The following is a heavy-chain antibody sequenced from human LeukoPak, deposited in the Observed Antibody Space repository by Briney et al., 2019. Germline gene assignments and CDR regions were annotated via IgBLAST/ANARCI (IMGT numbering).Heavy chain of an antibody. V-gene: IGHV3-11*01. CDR1: GFTFSDYY. CDR2: ISSSGSTI. CDR3: AREEIAAADVNWFDP. Sequence: AGSLRLSCAASGFTFSDYYMSWIRQAPGKGLEWVSYISSSGSTIYYADSMKGRSSISRDNATKSLYLQMNSLRAEDTAVYDGAREEIAAADVNWFDPWGQGTLVTVSS. J-gene: IGHJ5*02. D-gene: IGHD6-13*01.